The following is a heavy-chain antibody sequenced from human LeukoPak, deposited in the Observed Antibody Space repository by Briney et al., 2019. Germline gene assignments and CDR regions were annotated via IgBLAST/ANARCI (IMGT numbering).Heavy chain of an antibody. CDR3: ARELLWFGELLFDY. CDR1: GGSFSGYY. V-gene: IGHV4-34*01. D-gene: IGHD3-10*01. J-gene: IGHJ4*02. Sequence: PSKTLSLTCAVYGGSFSGYYWSWIRQPPGKGLEWIGEINHSGSTNYNPSLKSRVTISVDTSKNQFSLKLSSVTAADTAVYYCARELLWFGELLFDYWGQGTLVTVSS. CDR2: INHSGST.